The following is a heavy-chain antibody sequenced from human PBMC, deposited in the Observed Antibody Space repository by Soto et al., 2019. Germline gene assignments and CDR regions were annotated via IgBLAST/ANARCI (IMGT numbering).Heavy chain of an antibody. CDR1: GFTFSSYG. D-gene: IGHD3-3*01. V-gene: IGHV3-33*01. J-gene: IGHJ6*02. Sequence: SLRLSCAASGFTFSSYGMHWVRQAPGKGLEWVAVIWYDGSNKYYADSVKGRFTISRDNSKNTLYLQMNSLRAEDTAVYHCARDPEFWSAYPKYYYYGMDVWGQGTTVTVSS. CDR3: ARDPEFWSAYPKYYYYGMDV. CDR2: IWYDGSNK.